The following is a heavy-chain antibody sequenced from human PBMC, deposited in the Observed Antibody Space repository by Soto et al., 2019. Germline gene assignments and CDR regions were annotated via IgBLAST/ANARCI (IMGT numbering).Heavy chain of an antibody. CDR3: ARVSSSWYRLIDD. Sequence: PSETLSLTCTVSGGSISSYYWSWIRQPPGKGLEWIGYIYYSGSTNYNPSLKSRVTISVDTSKNQFSLKLGSVTAADTAVYYCARVSSSWYRLIDDWGQGTLVTVSS. J-gene: IGHJ4*02. CDR1: GGSISSYY. D-gene: IGHD6-13*01. V-gene: IGHV4-59*01. CDR2: IYYSGST.